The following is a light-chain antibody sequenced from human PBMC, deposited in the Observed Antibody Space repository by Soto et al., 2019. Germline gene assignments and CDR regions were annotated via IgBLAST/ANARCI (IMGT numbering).Light chain of an antibody. V-gene: IGKV3D-15*01. CDR2: DIF. CDR3: QKYNSWPLT. CDR1: QSVGSD. J-gene: IGKJ4*01. Sequence: IVLTQSLGTLSLSPVERSTLSCRASQSVGSDLAWYTTKPGQAPRIVIYDIFTRATGVQTRISGSGSGKEGTLTISSLQSEEVAVDYGQKYNSWPLTCGGGNKVDIK.